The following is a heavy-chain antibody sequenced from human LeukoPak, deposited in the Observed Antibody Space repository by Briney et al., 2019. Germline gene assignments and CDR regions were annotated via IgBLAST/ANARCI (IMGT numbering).Heavy chain of an antibody. J-gene: IGHJ4*02. CDR2: ISGSGGST. CDR3: ASPTVAGPPQADY. D-gene: IGHD6-19*01. CDR1: GFTFSSYA. V-gene: IGHV3-23*01. Sequence: QSGGSLRLSCAASGFTFSSYAMSWVRQAPGKGPEWVSAISGSGGSTYYADSVKGRFTISRDNSKNTLYLQMNSLRAEDTAVYYCASPTVAGPPQADYWGQGTLVTVSS.